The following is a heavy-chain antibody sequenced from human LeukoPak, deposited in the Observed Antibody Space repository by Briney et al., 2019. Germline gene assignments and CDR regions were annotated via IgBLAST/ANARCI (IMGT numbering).Heavy chain of an antibody. D-gene: IGHD3-10*01. V-gene: IGHV3-30*03. CDR1: GFTFSTYA. CDR2: ISYDGSKK. J-gene: IGHJ4*02. Sequence: PGGSLRLSCAASGFTFSTYAMTWVRQAPGKGLEWVAVISYDGSKKYYADSVKGRFTISRDNSKNTLYLQMNSLKPEDTAVYYCARDFGAGWEEPKYSFDYWGQGILVTVSS. CDR3: ARDFGAGWEEPKYSFDY.